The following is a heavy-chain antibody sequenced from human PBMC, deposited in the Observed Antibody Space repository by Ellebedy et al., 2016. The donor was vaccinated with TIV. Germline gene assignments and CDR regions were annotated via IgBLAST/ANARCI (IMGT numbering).Heavy chain of an antibody. V-gene: IGHV3-15*01. Sequence: GESLKISXAASGFTFSNAWMSWVRQAPGKGLEWVGRIKSKTDGGTTDYAAPVKGRFTISRDDSKNTLYLQMNSLKTEDTAVYYCTTDPGVSCSSTSCISFDYWGQGTLVTVSS. J-gene: IGHJ4*02. CDR3: TTDPGVSCSSTSCISFDY. CDR2: IKSKTDGGTT. D-gene: IGHD2-2*01. CDR1: GFTFSNAW.